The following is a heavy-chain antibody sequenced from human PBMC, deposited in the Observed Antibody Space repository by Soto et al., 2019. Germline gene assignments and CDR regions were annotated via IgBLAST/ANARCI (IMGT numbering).Heavy chain of an antibody. Sequence: QVRLQESGPGLVKPSDTLSLTCAVSGYSISGSNWWAWVRQPPGKGLEWIGYIFYTGTAYYNPSLKSRVTRAVDTSKNQFSLKLSSVTAMDTAVYYGASVLVTAWGNWFDPWGQGTRVTVSS. J-gene: IGHJ5*02. CDR2: IFYTGTA. CDR1: GYSISGSNW. V-gene: IGHV4-28*01. D-gene: IGHD2-21*02. CDR3: ASVLVTAWGNWFDP.